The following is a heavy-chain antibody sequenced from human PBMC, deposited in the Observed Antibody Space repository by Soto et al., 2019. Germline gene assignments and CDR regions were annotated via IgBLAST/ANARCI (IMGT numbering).Heavy chain of an antibody. CDR1: GGSISSGGYY. CDR2: LYNCGST. V-gene: IGHV4-31*03. J-gene: IGHJ5*02. CDR3: ARDPAP. Sequence: QVQLQESGPGLVKPSQTLSLTCTVSGGSISSGGYYWSWIRQHPGKGLEWIGYLYNCGSTYYNPSLKSRITISAATSKTQFSLKLSSVTAADTAVYYCARDPAPWGQGTLVTVSS.